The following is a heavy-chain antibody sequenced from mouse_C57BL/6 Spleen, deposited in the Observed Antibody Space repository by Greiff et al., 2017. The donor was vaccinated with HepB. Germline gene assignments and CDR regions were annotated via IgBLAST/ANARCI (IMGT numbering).Heavy chain of an antibody. CDR3: ARKGTRGYFDV. J-gene: IGHJ1*03. Sequence: QVQLKESGPGLVQPSQSLSITCTVSGFSLTSYGVHWVRQSPGKGLEWLGVIWSGGSTDYNAAFISRLSISKDNSKSQVFFKMNSLQADDTAIYYCARKGTRGYFDVWGTGTTVTVSS. CDR1: GFSLTSYG. V-gene: IGHV2-2*01. CDR2: IWSGGST. D-gene: IGHD3-3*01.